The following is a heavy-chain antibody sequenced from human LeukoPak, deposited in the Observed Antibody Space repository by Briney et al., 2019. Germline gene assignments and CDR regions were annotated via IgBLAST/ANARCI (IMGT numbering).Heavy chain of an antibody. CDR3: ARDYGDY. J-gene: IGHJ4*02. CDR2: INQVGNET. CDR1: GFTFSSYW. Sequence: LPGGSLRLSCAPSGFTFSSYWMTWVRQAPGRGLEWVANINQVGNETYYVDSVKGRFTISRDNAKNSLFLQMNSPRAEDTAVYYCARDYGDYWGQGTLVTVSS. D-gene: IGHD3-10*01. V-gene: IGHV3-7*01.